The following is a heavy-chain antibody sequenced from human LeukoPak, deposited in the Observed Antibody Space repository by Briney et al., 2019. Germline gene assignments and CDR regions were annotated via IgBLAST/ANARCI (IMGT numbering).Heavy chain of an antibody. CDR2: IIPILGIA. CDR1: GGTFSSYA. CDR3: TRRRDYGDYDTQITFDY. Sequence: ASVKVSCKASGGTFSSYAISWVRQAPGQGLEWMGRIIPILGIANYAQKFQGRVTITADKSTSTAYMELSSLRAEDTAVYYCTRRRDYGDYDTQITFDYWGQGTLVTVSS. V-gene: IGHV1-69*04. J-gene: IGHJ4*02. D-gene: IGHD4-17*01.